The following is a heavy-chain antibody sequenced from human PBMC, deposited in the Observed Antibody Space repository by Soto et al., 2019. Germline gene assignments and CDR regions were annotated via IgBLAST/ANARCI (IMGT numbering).Heavy chain of an antibody. CDR3: ARRQNHDHAWYFDL. Sequence: QVQLVQSGAEVKKPGASVTVSCNASGYTFTSHDINWVRQTTGQGLEWMGWMSPNNGHTGYAQNFQGRVSMTMNTSISTAYMEVTGLRSDDTAVYYCARRQNHDHAWYFDLWGRGTPLTVSS. CDR2: MSPNNGHT. J-gene: IGHJ2*01. CDR1: GYTFTSHD. V-gene: IGHV1-8*01.